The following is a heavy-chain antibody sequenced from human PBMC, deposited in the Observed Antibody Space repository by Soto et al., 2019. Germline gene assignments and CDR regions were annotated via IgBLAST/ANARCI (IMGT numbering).Heavy chain of an antibody. CDR3: ARDGGAGEFDP. J-gene: IGHJ5*02. CDR2: IVPSGGST. V-gene: IGHV3-23*01. CDR1: GFTFSTYA. D-gene: IGHD3-16*01. Sequence: EVQLLESGGGLVQPGGSLRLSCAGSGFTFSTYAMSWVRQAPGKGLEWVSAIVPSGGSTYYADSVKGRFTISRDNSKNTLYLQMNSLRAEDTAIYYCARDGGAGEFDPWGQGTLVTVSS.